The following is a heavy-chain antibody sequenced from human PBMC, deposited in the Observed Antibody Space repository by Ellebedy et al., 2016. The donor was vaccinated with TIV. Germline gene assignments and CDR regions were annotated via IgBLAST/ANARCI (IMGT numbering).Heavy chain of an antibody. CDR2: ISGRGVNT. CDR1: EFNFKIYS. D-gene: IGHD2-2*03. Sequence: GGSLRLXXEASEFNFKIYSMAWVRQGPGKGLEWVSGISGRGVNTEYEDSVKGRFTISRDNSKNTLYLQMNSLRAEDTGVYYCARRSSGYCVGVKCTTDFDYWGQGTLVIVSS. V-gene: IGHV3-23*01. CDR3: ARRSSGYCVGVKCTTDFDY. J-gene: IGHJ4*02.